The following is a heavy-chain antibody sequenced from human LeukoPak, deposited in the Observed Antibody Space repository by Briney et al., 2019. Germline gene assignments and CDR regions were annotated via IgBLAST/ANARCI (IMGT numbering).Heavy chain of an antibody. V-gene: IGHV3-9*03. J-gene: IGHJ3*02. CDR2: IRWIIGSA. CDR1: GFSLADYA. Sequence: SLRLSWVASGFSLADYAMHWVRQAPGKGLGWVSGIRWIIGSAGYADSVKGRFTISRDNANNSLYLQMNSVRAEDMALYYCAKARYRYSYVTDAFDIWGQGTMVTVSS. D-gene: IGHD5-18*01. CDR3: AKARYRYSYVTDAFDI.